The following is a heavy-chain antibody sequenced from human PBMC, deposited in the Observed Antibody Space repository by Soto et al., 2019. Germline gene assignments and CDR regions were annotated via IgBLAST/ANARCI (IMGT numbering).Heavy chain of an antibody. D-gene: IGHD3-3*01. CDR2: INPSGGST. Sequence: GASLKVSCKASGYTFTSYYMHWVRQAPGQGLEWMGIINPSGGSTSYAQEFQGRVTMTRDTSTSTVYMGLSSLRSEDTAVYYCARASDVTIFGVVTEKYYYGMDVWGQGTTVTVS. CDR1: GYTFTSYY. CDR3: ARASDVTIFGVVTEKYYYGMDV. V-gene: IGHV1-46*01. J-gene: IGHJ6*02.